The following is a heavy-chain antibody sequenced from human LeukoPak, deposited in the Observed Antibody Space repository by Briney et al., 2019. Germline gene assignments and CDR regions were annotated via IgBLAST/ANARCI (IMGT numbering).Heavy chain of an antibody. V-gene: IGHV4-59*08. J-gene: IGHJ4*02. CDR1: GGSISNYF. D-gene: IGHD7-27*01. CDR3: ARRPTGDPKFDY. CDR2: IYSSGST. Sequence: SDTLSLTCSVSGGSISNYFWTWIRQPPGKGLEWIGYIYSSGSTYYNPSLKSRVTISVDTSKNRFSLKLGTVTAADTAVYYCARRPTGDPKFDYWGQGTLVTVSS.